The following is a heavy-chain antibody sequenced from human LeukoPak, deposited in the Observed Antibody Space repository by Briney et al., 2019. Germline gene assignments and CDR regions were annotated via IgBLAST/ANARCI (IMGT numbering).Heavy chain of an antibody. V-gene: IGHV3-7*01. CDR2: IKQDGSEK. Sequence: PGGSLRLSCAASGFTFSSYWMSWVRQAPGKGLEWVANIKQDGSEKYYVDSVKGRFTVSRDNAKNSLYLQMNSLRAGDTAVYYCVRESILRTDDDAFDVWGQGTIVTVSS. J-gene: IGHJ3*01. CDR1: GFTFSSYW. CDR3: VRESILRTDDDAFDV. D-gene: IGHD6-6*01.